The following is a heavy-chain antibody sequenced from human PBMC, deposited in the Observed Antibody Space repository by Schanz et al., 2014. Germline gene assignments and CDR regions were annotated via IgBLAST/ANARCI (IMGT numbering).Heavy chain of an antibody. D-gene: IGHD1-1*01. CDR2: IGYDGSEK. CDR3: MAMGRNTSHYFDH. J-gene: IGHJ4*02. CDR1: GLNFDYYG. V-gene: IGHV3-33*01. Sequence: QVQLVESGGGVVQPGRSLRLSCATSGLNFDYYGMNWVRQAPGKGLEWVANIGYDGSEKYYVDSVKGRFTISRDNSKNTLYLLLNSLRAEDTAVYYCMAMGRNTSHYFDHWGQGTLVTVSS.